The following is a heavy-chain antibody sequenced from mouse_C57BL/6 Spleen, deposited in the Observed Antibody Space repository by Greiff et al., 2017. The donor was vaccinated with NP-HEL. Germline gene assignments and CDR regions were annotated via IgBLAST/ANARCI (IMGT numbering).Heavy chain of an antibody. CDR3: ARGPVVASDYYAMDY. V-gene: IGHV1-52*01. CDR2: IDPSDSET. J-gene: IGHJ4*01. D-gene: IGHD1-1*01. Sequence: VQLQQPGAELVRPGSSVKLSCKASGYTFTSYWMHWVKQRPIQGLECIGNIDPSDSETHYNQKFKDKATLTVDKSSSTAYMQLSSLTSEDSAVYYCARGPVVASDYYAMDYWGQGTSVTVSS. CDR1: GYTFTSYW.